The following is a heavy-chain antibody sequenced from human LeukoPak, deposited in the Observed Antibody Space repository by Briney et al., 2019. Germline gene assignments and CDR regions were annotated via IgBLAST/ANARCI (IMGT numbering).Heavy chain of an antibody. CDR2: ISGNGGST. CDR3: AKDSRGVVVTAPIDY. V-gene: IGHV3-23*01. D-gene: IGHD2-21*02. CDR1: GFTFSIYA. Sequence: PGGSLRLSCAASGFTFSIYAMSWVRQAPGKGLEWVSAISGNGGSTYYADSVKGRFTISRDNSKNTLYLQMNSLRAEDTAVYYCAKDSRGVVVTAPIDYWGQGTLVTVSS. J-gene: IGHJ4*02.